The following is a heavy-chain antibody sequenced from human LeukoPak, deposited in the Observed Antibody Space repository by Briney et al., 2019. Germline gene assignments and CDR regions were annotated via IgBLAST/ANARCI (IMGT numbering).Heavy chain of an antibody. J-gene: IGHJ3*02. Sequence: GRSLRLSCAASGFTFSSYGMHWVRQAPGKGLEWVAVISYDGSNKYYADSVKGRFTISRDNSKNTLYLQMNSLRAEDTAVYYCAKDSWSCSGGSCSLDAFDIWGQGTMVTVSS. CDR1: GFTFSSYG. V-gene: IGHV3-30*18. CDR2: ISYDGSNK. CDR3: AKDSWSCSGGSCSLDAFDI. D-gene: IGHD2-15*01.